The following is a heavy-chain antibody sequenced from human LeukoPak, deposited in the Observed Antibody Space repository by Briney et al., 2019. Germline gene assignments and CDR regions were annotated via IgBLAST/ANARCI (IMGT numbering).Heavy chain of an antibody. Sequence: GESLKISCKGSGYNFTSYWIGWVRQMPGKGLERMGIIYPGDSDTRYSPSFQGQVTISADKSIGTAYLQWSSLKASDTAMYYCARRLTYCGGDCYFFDYWGQGTLVTVSS. CDR2: IYPGDSDT. CDR3: ARRLTYCGGDCYFFDY. V-gene: IGHV5-51*01. CDR1: GYNFTSYW. J-gene: IGHJ4*02. D-gene: IGHD2-21*02.